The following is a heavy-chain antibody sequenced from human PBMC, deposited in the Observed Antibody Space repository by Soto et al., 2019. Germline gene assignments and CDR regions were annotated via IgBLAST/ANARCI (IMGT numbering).Heavy chain of an antibody. D-gene: IGHD2-8*01. CDR3: ARSRLMVYDAFDI. CDR2: INPSGGST. J-gene: IGHJ3*02. CDR1: GYTFTSYY. Sequence: QVQLVQSGAEVKKPGASMKVSCKASGYTFTSYYMHWVRQAPGQGLEWMGVINPSGGSTSYEQKCQGRVTMTRDTSTSTVYMELSSMRAEDTDVYYCARSRLMVYDAFDIWGQGTMVTVSS. V-gene: IGHV1-46*01.